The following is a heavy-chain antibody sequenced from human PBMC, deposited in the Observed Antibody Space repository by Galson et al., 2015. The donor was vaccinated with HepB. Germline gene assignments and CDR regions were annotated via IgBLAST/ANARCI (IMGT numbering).Heavy chain of an antibody. D-gene: IGHD6-13*01. CDR3: ARQLAAAGVWFDP. CDR2: IYPGDSSI. V-gene: IGHV5-51*01. Sequence: QSGAEVKKPGESLKISCRGSGYSFTTYWIAWARQMPGKGLECMGIIYPGDSSIKYSPSFQGQVTISADKSISTAYLQWSSLKASDTAMYYCARQLAAAGVWFDPWGQGTLVTVSS. J-gene: IGHJ5*02. CDR1: GYSFTTYW.